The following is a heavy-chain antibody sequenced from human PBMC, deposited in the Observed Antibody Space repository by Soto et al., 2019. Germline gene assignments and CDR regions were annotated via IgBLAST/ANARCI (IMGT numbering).Heavy chain of an antibody. V-gene: IGHV3-21*01. CDR3: TREKSGILFHFGDYGMDV. CDR2: ISSSSSYI. CDR1: GFTFSTYS. D-gene: IGHD2-15*01. Sequence: EVQLVESGGGLVKPGGSLRLSCAASGFTFSTYSMNWVRQAPGKGLEWVSSISSSSSYIYYADSVKGRFTISRDNAKNSLYLQLNSLRAEDTAVYYCTREKSGILFHFGDYGMDVWGQGTTVTVSS. J-gene: IGHJ6*02.